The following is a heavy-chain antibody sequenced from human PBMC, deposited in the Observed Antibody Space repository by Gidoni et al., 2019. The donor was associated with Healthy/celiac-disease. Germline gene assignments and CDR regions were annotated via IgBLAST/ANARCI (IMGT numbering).Heavy chain of an antibody. CDR3: AREWAVTNYYYYYGMDV. J-gene: IGHJ6*02. V-gene: IGHV3-30-3*01. Sequence: QVQLVESGGGVVQPGRSLRLSCAASGFTFRSYSMHWVRQAPGKGLEWVAVISYDGSNKYYADSVKGRFTISRDNSKNTLYLQMNSLRAEDTAVYYCAREWAVTNYYYYYGMDVWGQGTTVTVSS. CDR1: GFTFRSYS. CDR2: ISYDGSNK. D-gene: IGHD4-17*01.